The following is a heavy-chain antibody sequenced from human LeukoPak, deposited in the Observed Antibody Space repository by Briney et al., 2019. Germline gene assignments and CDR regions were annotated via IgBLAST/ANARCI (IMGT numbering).Heavy chain of an antibody. CDR2: ITSSGGST. Sequence: GGTLRLSCAASGFTFNTYGMTWVRQAPGKGLEWVSAITSSGGSTYYGDSVKGRFTISRDNSKNTLYLQMNSLRAEDTAVYYCANSISSGGSKTVDYWGQGTLVTVSS. CDR1: GFTFNTYG. J-gene: IGHJ4*02. D-gene: IGHD2-15*01. CDR3: ANSISSGGSKTVDY. V-gene: IGHV3-23*01.